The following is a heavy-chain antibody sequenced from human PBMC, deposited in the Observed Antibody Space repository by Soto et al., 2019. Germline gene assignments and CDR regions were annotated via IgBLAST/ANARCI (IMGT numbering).Heavy chain of an antibody. V-gene: IGHV5-10-1*01. Sequence: AETLNLSCKGSGHLFTSNSFSSVRHMPGKGLELMGRIDPSDSYTNYSPTFQGYVTISADKSISTAYLQWSSLKASDTAMYYCARLQAAAGDNDLTFDYWGQGTMVAVS. CDR2: IDPSDSYT. CDR1: GHLFTSNS. D-gene: IGHD6-13*01. J-gene: IGHJ4*02. CDR3: ARLQAAAGDNDLTFDY.